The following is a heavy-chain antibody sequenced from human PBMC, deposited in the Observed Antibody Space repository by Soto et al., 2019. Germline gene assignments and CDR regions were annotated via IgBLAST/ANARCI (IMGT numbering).Heavy chain of an antibody. Sequence: QVQLQESGPGLVKPSQTLSLTCTVSVGSISSGGYYWSWIRQHPGKGLEWIGYMHESGSMYYKASLKSRVTLSIDTSKNQFSLKLTSVTAADTAGYYCARGTDTWFFDLWGRGTLVTVSS. D-gene: IGHD3-9*01. CDR2: MHESGSM. V-gene: IGHV4-31*03. CDR1: VGSISSGGYY. CDR3: ARGTDTWFFDL. J-gene: IGHJ2*01.